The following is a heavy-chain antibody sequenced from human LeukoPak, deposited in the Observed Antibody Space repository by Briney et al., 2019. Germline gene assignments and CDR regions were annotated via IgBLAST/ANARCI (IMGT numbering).Heavy chain of an antibody. CDR3: AKAGPGMSAFDI. CDR1: GFTFSIYA. J-gene: IGHJ3*02. Sequence: PGGSLRLSCAASGFTFSIYAMSWVRQAPGRGLEGVSAISGSCGSTYYAVSVKGRFNISRDNSKNTLYLQMHSLRGQDTAVYYCAKAGPGMSAFDIWGQGTMVTVS. CDR2: ISGSCGST. D-gene: IGHD3-10*01. V-gene: IGHV3-23*01.